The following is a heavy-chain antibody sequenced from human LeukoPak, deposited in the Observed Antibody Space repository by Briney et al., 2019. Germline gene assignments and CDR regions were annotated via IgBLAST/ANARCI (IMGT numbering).Heavy chain of an antibody. CDR3: AKGVYSYGYRGAFDY. V-gene: IGHV3-23*01. D-gene: IGHD5-18*01. CDR1: GFTFSSYA. J-gene: IGHJ4*02. Sequence: GESLKISCAASGFTFSSYAMSWVRQAPGKGLEWVSAISGSGGSTYYADSVKGRFTISRDNSKNTLYLQMNSLRAEDTAVYYCAKGVYSYGYRGAFDYWGQGTLVTVSS. CDR2: ISGSGGST.